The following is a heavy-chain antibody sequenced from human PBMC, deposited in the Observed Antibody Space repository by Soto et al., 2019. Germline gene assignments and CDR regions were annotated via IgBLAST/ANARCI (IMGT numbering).Heavy chain of an antibody. CDR3: ARQAGAFGYYMDV. Sequence: PSETLSLTCTVSGGSISSGGYYWSWIRQHPGKGLEWIGSIYYSGSTYYNPSLKSRVTISVDTSKNQFSLKMSSVTAADTAVYFCARQAGAFGYYMDVWGKGATVTVSS. D-gene: IGHD3-16*01. CDR2: IYYSGST. J-gene: IGHJ6*03. V-gene: IGHV4-39*01. CDR1: GGSISSGGYY.